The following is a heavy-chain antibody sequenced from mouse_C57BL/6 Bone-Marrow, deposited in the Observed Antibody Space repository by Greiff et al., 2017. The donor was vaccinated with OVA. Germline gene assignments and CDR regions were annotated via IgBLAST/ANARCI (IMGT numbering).Heavy chain of an antibody. CDR2: IYPRSGNT. CDR3: ARGRGFGPWLAY. V-gene: IGHV1-81*01. CDR1: GYTFTSYG. J-gene: IGHJ3*01. Sequence: QVQLQQSGAELARPGASVQLSCKASGYTFTSYGISWVKQRTGQGLEWIGEIYPRSGNTYYNEKFKGKATLTADKSSSTAYMELRSQTSEDSAVYFCARGRGFGPWLAYWGQGTLVTVSA.